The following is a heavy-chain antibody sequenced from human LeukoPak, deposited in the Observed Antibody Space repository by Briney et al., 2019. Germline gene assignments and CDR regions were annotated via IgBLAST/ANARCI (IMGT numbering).Heavy chain of an antibody. J-gene: IGHJ4*02. CDR2: TKNKGNSYTR. D-gene: IGHD3-10*01. CDR1: GITFSDHD. Sequence: GGSLRLSCAVSGITFSDHDMDWVRQAPGKGLEWCGRTKNKGNSYTREYAASVKGRFTISRDDSKNSLYLQMDSLKTEDTAMYYCVAMIREVGYWGQGTLVTVSS. V-gene: IGHV3-72*01. CDR3: VAMIREVGY.